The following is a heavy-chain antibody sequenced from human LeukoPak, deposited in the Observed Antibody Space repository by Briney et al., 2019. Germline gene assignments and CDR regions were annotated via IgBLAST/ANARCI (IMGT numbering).Heavy chain of an antibody. Sequence: GSSVKVSCKASGGTFSSYTISWVRQAPGQGLEWMGRIIPILGIANYAQKFQGRVTITADKSTSTAYMEPSSLRSEDTAVYYCARDFGDYYYDSSGSDDAFDIWGQGTMVTVSS. CDR2: IIPILGIA. D-gene: IGHD3-22*01. CDR1: GGTFSSYT. V-gene: IGHV1-69*04. J-gene: IGHJ3*02. CDR3: ARDFGDYYYDSSGSDDAFDI.